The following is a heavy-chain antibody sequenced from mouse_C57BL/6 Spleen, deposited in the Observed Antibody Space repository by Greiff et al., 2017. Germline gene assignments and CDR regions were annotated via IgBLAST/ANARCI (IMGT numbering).Heavy chain of an antibody. V-gene: IGHV1-47*01. CDR3: AAKGFAY. CDR2: FHPYNYDT. Sequence: QVQLQQSGAELVKPGASVKMSCKASGSTFTTSPLEWMQQNHGKSLEWIGNFHPYNYDTKYNEKFTGKATLPVDKSSSTFYLALSRFTSYDSAVYYCAAKGFAYWGQGTLVTVAA. J-gene: IGHJ3*01. CDR1: GSTFTTSP.